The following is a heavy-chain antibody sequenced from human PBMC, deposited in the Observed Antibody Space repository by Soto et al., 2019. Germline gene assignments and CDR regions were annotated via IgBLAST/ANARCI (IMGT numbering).Heavy chain of an antibody. Sequence: ASLKVSCKASGYTFTGYYMHWVRQAPGQGLEWMGWINPNSGGTNYAQKFQGRVTMTRDTSISTAYMELSRLRSDDTAVYYCAKVKESRTITGVFDYWGQGTLVTVSS. CDR1: GYTFTGYY. D-gene: IGHD7-27*01. CDR2: INPNSGGT. J-gene: IGHJ4*02. CDR3: AKVKESRTITGVFDY. V-gene: IGHV1-2*02.